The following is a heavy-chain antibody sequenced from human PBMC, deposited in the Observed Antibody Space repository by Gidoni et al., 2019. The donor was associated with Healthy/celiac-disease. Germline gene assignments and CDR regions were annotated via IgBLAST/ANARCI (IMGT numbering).Heavy chain of an antibody. J-gene: IGHJ6*03. CDR1: GFTFSDYY. CDR2: ISSSGSTI. CDR3: ARAGSLHYYYYYMDV. V-gene: IGHV3-11*01. Sequence: QVQLVESGGGLAKPGGSLRLSCAASGFTFSDYYMSGIRQAPGKGLEGVSYISSSGSTIYYADSVKGRFTISRDNAKNSLYLQMNSLRAEDTAVYYCARAGSLHYYYYYMDVWGKGTTVTVSS.